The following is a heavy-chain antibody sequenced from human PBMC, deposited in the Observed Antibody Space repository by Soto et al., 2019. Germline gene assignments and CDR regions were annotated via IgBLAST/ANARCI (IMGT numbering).Heavy chain of an antibody. D-gene: IGHD1-7*01. CDR1: GFTFDDYA. Sequence: ESGGGLVQPGRSLRLSCAASGFTFDDYAMHWVRQAPGKGLEWVSGISWNSGSIGYADSVKGRFTISRDNAKNSLYLLMNSLRAEDTALYYCAKDRELELGLGFDYWGQGTLVTVSS. J-gene: IGHJ4*02. CDR3: AKDRELELGLGFDY. V-gene: IGHV3-9*01. CDR2: ISWNSGSI.